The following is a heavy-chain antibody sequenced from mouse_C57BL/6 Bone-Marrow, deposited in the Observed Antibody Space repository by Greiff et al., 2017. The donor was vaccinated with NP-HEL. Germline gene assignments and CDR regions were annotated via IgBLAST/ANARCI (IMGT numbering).Heavy chain of an antibody. CDR2: IYPRSGNT. V-gene: IGHV1-81*01. D-gene: IGHD2-2*01. J-gene: IGHJ2*01. Sequence: QVQLKQSGAELARPGASVKLSCKASGYTFTSYGISWVKQRTGQGLEWIGEIYPRSGNTYYNAPFHGKATLTADKSSSTAYMELRSLTYEDTAVYFCARSHYGLYYFDYWGTSTPLTVSS. CDR1: GYTFTSYG. CDR3: ARSHYGLYYFDY.